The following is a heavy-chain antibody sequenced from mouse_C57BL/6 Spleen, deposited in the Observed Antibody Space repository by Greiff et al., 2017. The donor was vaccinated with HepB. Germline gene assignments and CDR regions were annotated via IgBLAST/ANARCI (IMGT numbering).Heavy chain of an antibody. D-gene: IGHD2-13*01. CDR2: IDPENGDT. CDR1: GYNINDDN. CDR3: TKGDYCDSYVCYLGR. Sequence: VQLQQSGAELVRPGASVKLSCTASGYNINDDNMHWVKQRPEKGLEWIGGIDPENGDTEYASKFQGKATITADTSSNTAYLQLSSLTSEDTAVYYCTKGDYCDSYVCYLGRWGEGTTPTNSS. V-gene: IGHV14-4*01. J-gene: IGHJ2*01.